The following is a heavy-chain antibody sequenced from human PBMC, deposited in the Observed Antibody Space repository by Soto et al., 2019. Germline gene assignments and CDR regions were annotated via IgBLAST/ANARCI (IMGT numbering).Heavy chain of an antibody. CDR2: LNTYGNT. D-gene: IGHD5-12*01. Sequence: QVQLQESGPGLVRPSETLSLTCTVSGGSISSYRWSWIRQPAGKGLEWIGRLNTYGNTHYNPSLKSRVTVSVDPSRNQFSLTLRSVTAADSAVYHCVRESGDTWGYEASWGQGTPVTVSS. CDR3: VRESGDTWGYEAS. CDR1: GGSISSYR. V-gene: IGHV4-4*07. J-gene: IGHJ5*02.